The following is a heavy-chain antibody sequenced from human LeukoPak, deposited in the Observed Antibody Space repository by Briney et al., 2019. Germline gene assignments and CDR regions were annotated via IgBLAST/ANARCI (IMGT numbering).Heavy chain of an antibody. Sequence: PGGSLRLSCAASGFTFSSYSMNGVRQAPGKGLEWGSSISSSSSYIYYEDSVKGRFTISRDNAKNSLYLQMNSLRAEDTAVYYCARETPYSNTWTDFDFWGQGTLVTVSS. CDR1: GFTFSSYS. V-gene: IGHV3-21*01. CDR3: ARETPYSNTWTDFDF. J-gene: IGHJ4*02. CDR2: ISSSSSYI. D-gene: IGHD6-13*01.